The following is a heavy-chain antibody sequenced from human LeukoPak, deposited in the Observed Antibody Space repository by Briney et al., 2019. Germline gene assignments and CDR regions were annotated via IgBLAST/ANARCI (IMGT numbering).Heavy chain of an antibody. J-gene: IGHJ4*02. Sequence: SETLSLTCTVSGGSISSYYWSWIRQPPGKGLEWIGYIYYSGSTNYNPSLKSRVTISVDTSKNQFSLKLSSVTAADTAVFYCAKDRAWLQFWSWGQGTLVTVSS. D-gene: IGHD5-18*01. CDR3: AKDRAWLQFWS. CDR1: GGSISSYY. V-gene: IGHV4-59*01. CDR2: IYYSGST.